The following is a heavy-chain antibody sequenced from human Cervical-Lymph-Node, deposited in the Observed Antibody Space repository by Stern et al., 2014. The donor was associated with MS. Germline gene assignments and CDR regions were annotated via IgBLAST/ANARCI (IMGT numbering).Heavy chain of an antibody. CDR3: ARDGMTAATYYFDF. D-gene: IGHD6-13*01. CDR1: GYSFTCYY. J-gene: IGHJ4*02. V-gene: IGHV1-46*01. Sequence: VQLLQSGAEVKKPGASVKVSCKASGYSFTCYYMHWVRQAPGQGLEWMGIINPSGGRTNYAQKFQDRVTMTRDTSTSTVYMEMSSLRSEDTALYYCARDGMTAATYYFDFWGQGTVVTVSS. CDR2: INPSGGRT.